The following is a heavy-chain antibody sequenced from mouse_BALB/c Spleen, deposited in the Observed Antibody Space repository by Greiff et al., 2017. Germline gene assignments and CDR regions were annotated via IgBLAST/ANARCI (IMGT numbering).Heavy chain of an antibody. V-gene: IGHV14-4*02. J-gene: IGHJ2*01. CDR3: NECPTYGTDY. CDR2: IDPENGDT. CDR1: GFNIKDYY. D-gene: IGHD1-1*01. Sequence: EVQLQQSGAELVRSGASVKLSCTASGFNIKDYYMHWVKQRPEQGLEWIGWIDPENGDTEYAPKFQGKATMTADTSSNTAYLQLSSLTSEDTAVYYSNECPTYGTDYWGQGTTLTVSA.